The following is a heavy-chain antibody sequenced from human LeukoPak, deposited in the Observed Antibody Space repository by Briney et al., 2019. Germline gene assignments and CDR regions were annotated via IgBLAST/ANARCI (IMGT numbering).Heavy chain of an antibody. CDR2: ISGSGGST. D-gene: IGHD2-2*01. CDR1: GFTFSSYA. V-gene: IGHV3-23*01. CDR3: AKGVVVVPAAIDY. Sequence: GGSLRLSCAASGFTFSSYAMSWVRQAPGKGLEWVSAISGSGGSTYYADSVKGRFTISRDNSKNTLHLQMNGLRAEDTAVYYCAKGVVVVPAAIDYWGQGTLVTVSS. J-gene: IGHJ4*02.